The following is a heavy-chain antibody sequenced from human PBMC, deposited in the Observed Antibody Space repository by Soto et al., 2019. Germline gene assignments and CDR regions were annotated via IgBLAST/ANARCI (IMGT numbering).Heavy chain of an antibody. CDR3: ARVFFRLFAFDI. CDR1: VYTFTTYG. D-gene: IGHD3-22*01. V-gene: IGHV1-18*01. Sequence: HVQLVQSGGEVKKPGASVKVSCKASVYTFTTYGISWVRQAPGQGLEWMGWISAYNGNTSYAQKLQGRVTMTTDTSTSTAYMELRSLRSDDTAVYYCARVFFRLFAFDIWGQGTMVTVSS. J-gene: IGHJ3*02. CDR2: ISAYNGNT.